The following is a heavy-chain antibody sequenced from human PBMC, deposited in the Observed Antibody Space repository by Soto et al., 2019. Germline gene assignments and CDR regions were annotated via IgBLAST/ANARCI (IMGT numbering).Heavy chain of an antibody. D-gene: IGHD6-19*01. CDR1: GGSFSGYN. V-gene: IGHV4-34*01. CDR3: ARSSGPLDY. Sequence: SETLSLTCAVYGGSFSGYNWSWIRQPPGKGLEWIGEINHSGSTNYNPSLKSRVAMSVDTSKNQFSLELSSVTAADAAVYYCARSSGPLDYWGQGTLVTVSS. CDR2: INHSGST. J-gene: IGHJ4*02.